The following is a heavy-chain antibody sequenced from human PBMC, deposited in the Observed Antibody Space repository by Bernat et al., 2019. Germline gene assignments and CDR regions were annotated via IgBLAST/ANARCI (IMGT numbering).Heavy chain of an antibody. V-gene: IGHV4-34*01. CDR3: ASRKQRGWFDP. D-gene: IGHD6-25*01. J-gene: IGHJ5*02. CDR2: INNSGST. Sequence: QVQLQQWGAGLLKPSETLSLTCAVYGGSFSGYYWSWIRQPPGKGLEWIGEINNSGSTNYNPSLKSRVTISLDTSKNQFSLKRSSVTAADTAVYYCASRKQRGWFDPWGQGTLVTVSS. CDR1: GGSFSGYY.